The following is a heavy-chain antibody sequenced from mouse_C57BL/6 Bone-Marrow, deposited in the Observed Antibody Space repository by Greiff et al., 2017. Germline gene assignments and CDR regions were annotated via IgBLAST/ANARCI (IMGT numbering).Heavy chain of an antibody. Sequence: VQLQQSGAELVKPGASVKLSCKASGYTFTEYTIHWVKQRSGQGLEWIGWFYPGSGSIKYNEKFKDKATLTADKSSSTVYMELSRLTSEDSAVYFCARHEDHSITTVVARYFDVWGTGTTVTVSS. CDR1: GYTFTEYT. V-gene: IGHV1-62-2*01. CDR2: FYPGSGSI. D-gene: IGHD1-1*01. J-gene: IGHJ1*03. CDR3: ARHEDHSITTVVARYFDV.